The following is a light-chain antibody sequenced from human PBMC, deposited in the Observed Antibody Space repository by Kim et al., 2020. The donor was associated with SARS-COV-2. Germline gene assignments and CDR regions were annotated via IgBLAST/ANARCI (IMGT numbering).Light chain of an antibody. CDR3: QQYYSYSL. J-gene: IGKJ2*01. V-gene: IGKV1-5*01. CDR1: QSISSR. Sequence: RSASVGDRVTITCRASQSISSRLAWYQQKPGKAPNLLIYDASSLESGVPSRFSGSGSGTEFTLTISSLQPDDFATYYCQQYYSYSLFGQGTKLEI. CDR2: DAS.